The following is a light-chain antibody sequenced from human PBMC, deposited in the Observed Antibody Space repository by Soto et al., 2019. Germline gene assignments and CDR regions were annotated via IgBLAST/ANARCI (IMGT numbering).Light chain of an antibody. J-gene: IGKJ2*01. CDR1: QSISNW. V-gene: IGKV1-5*01. CDR3: QQYKSYPHT. CDR2: DAS. Sequence: DIQMTQSPSTLSASAGDRVTITCRASQSISNWLAWYQQKPGKAPKLLIYDASSLESGVPSRFSGSGSGTEFTLTISSLQPDDFATYYCQQYKSYPHTFGQGTKVDIK.